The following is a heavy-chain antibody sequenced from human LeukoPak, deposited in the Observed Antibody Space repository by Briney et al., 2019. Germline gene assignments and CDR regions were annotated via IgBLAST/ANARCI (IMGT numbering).Heavy chain of an antibody. J-gene: IGHJ5*02. Sequence: SETLSLTCTVSGGSITSYYWSWIRQPPGKGLEWIGYIYYTGSTSYNPSLKSRVTISVDTSKSQFSLKLSSVTAADTAVYYCARARSYEADSHGYYLWGQGTLVTVSS. CDR2: IYYTGST. CDR1: GGSITSYY. D-gene: IGHD3-22*01. V-gene: IGHV4-59*01. CDR3: ARARSYEADSHGYYL.